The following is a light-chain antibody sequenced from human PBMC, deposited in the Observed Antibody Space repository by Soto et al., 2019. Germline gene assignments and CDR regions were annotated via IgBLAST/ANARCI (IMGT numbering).Light chain of an antibody. V-gene: IGKV3-20*01. CDR1: QSVTSPF. CDR2: STS. Sequence: EIVLTQSPGTLSLSPGERATLSCRASQSVTSPFLAWYQQKPGQPPRLLIYSTSGRATGIPDRFSGSGSGTDFTLTISSLEPEDCAVYYCQQYGSSPRTFGQGTKVEV. CDR3: QQYGSSPRT. J-gene: IGKJ1*01.